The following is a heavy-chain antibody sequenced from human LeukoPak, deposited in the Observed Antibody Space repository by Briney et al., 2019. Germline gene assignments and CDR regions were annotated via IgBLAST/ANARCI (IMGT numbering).Heavy chain of an antibody. CDR3: ARSVAYHYNSGSYYAFDF. Sequence: ETLSLTCTVSYYSISSGYYWGWIRQPPGKGLEWIGSIHQSGNTYYNPSLKSRVTISGDTSKNQFSLNLGSATAADTAVYYCARSVAYHYNSGSYYAFDFWGQGTLVTVSS. CDR2: IHQSGNT. J-gene: IGHJ4*02. D-gene: IGHD3-10*01. V-gene: IGHV4-38-2*02. CDR1: YYSISSGYY.